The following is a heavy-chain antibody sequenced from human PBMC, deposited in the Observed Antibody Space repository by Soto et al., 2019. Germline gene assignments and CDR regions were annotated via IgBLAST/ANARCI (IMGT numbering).Heavy chain of an antibody. CDR2: IKQDGSEK. CDR1: VFTFSSYW. CDR3: ARDGQLVINYFDY. Sequence: WWSLRLSCSASVFTFSSYWMSWFRQAPGKGLEWVANIKQDGSEKYYVDSVKGRFTISRDNAKNSLYLQMNSLRAEDTAVYYCARDGQLVINYFDYWGQGTLVTVSS. J-gene: IGHJ4*02. D-gene: IGHD6-13*01. V-gene: IGHV3-7*01.